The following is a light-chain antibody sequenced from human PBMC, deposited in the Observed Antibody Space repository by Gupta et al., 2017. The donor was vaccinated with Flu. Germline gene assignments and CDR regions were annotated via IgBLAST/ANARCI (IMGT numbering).Light chain of an antibody. CDR2: GAS. J-gene: IGKJ4*01. V-gene: IGKV3D-7*01. Sequence: PGERVTLSCRASQSVSSSYLTWYQQKPGQAPRLLIYGASTRATSIPARFSGSGPGTDFTLTISSLQPEDFAVYYCQQDYNPLTFGGGTKVEIK. CDR1: QSVSSSY. CDR3: QQDYNPLT.